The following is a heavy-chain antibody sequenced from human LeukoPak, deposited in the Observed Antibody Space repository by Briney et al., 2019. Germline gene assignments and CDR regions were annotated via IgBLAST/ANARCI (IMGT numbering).Heavy chain of an antibody. Sequence: SETLSLTCAVYGGSFSGYYWSWIRQPPGKGLEWIGEINHSGSTNYNPSLKSRVTISVDTSKNQFSLKLSSVTAADTAAYYCARGRTQRSWFDPWGQGTLVTVSS. J-gene: IGHJ5*02. CDR3: ARGRTQRSWFDP. D-gene: IGHD3-16*01. V-gene: IGHV4-34*01. CDR1: GGSFSGYY. CDR2: INHSGST.